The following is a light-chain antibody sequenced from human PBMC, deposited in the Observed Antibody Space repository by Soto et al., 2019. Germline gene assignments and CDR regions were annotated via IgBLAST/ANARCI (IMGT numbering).Light chain of an antibody. Sequence: DIQMTQSPSTLSASVGDRVTITCRASQSISSWLAWYQQKPGKAPKLLIYKASSLESGVPSRFSGSGSGTEFTLTISSLQADDFATYYCQQYKSHWTFGQGSKVEIK. J-gene: IGKJ1*01. V-gene: IGKV1-5*03. CDR1: QSISSW. CDR2: KAS. CDR3: QQYKSHWT.